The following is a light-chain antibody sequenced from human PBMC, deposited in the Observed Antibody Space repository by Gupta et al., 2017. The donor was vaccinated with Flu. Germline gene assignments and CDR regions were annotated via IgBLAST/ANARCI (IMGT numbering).Light chain of an antibody. CDR2: GAS. Sequence: EIIVTPSPATLAVSPGARATLSCMASQSVSSNLAWYQQKPCQAPRLLIDGASTRATGIPARFRGSGGGTEFTLTITSRNSEDVAVYYCQQEKYWPPPFTFGHGTKVDIK. CDR3: QQEKYWPPPFT. V-gene: IGKV3-15*01. J-gene: IGKJ3*01. CDR1: QSVSSN.